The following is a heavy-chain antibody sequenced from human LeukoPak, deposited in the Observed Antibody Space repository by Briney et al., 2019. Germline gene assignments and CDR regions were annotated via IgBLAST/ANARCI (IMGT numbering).Heavy chain of an antibody. V-gene: IGHV3-30*18. CDR3: AKDYYDSSGYYNYGMDV. J-gene: IGHJ6*02. D-gene: IGHD3-22*01. CDR1: GFTFSSYG. CDR2: ISYDGSNK. Sequence: GGSLRLSCAASGFTFSSYGMHWVRQAPGKGLEWVAVISYDGSNKYYADSVKGRLTISRDNSKNTLYLQMNSLRAEDTAVYYCAKDYYDSSGYYNYGMDVWGQGTTVTVSS.